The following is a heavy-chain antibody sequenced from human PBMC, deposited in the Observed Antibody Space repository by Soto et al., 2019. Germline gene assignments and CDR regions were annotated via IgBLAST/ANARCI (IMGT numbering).Heavy chain of an antibody. CDR1: GGSISSGGYS. CDR2: IYHSGST. J-gene: IGHJ4*02. Sequence: LSLTCAVSGGSISSGGYSWSWIRQPPGKGLEWIGYIYHSGSTYYNPSLKSRVTISVDRSKNQFSLKLSSVTAADTAVYYCARGSMTLDYWGQGTLVTVSS. V-gene: IGHV4-30-2*01. CDR3: ARGSMTLDY. D-gene: IGHD2-21*02.